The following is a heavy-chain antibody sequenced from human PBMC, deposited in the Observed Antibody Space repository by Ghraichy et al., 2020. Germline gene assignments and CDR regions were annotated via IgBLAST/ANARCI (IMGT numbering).Heavy chain of an antibody. D-gene: IGHD3-10*01. CDR2: IRYDGSNK. CDR3: AKDVDTMVRGVFDY. CDR1: GFTFSSYG. J-gene: IGHJ4*02. V-gene: IGHV3-30*02. Sequence: GGSLRLSCAASGFTFSSYGMNWVRQAPGKGLEWVAFIRYDGSNKYYADSVKGRFTISRDNSKNTLDLQMNSLRTEDTAVYYCAKDVDTMVRGVFDYWGQGTLVNVSS.